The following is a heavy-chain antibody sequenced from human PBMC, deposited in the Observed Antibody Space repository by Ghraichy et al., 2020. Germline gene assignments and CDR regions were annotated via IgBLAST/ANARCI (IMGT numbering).Heavy chain of an antibody. Sequence: SQTLSLTCAISGDSVSSNTVSWNWIRQSPSRGLDWLGRTYYRSKWYNDYALSVKGRITINPDTSKNQFSLQLNSVTPEDTAVYYCTGARGIAYNYYGMDIWGQGTTVTVSS. CDR3: TGARGIAYNYYGMDI. CDR1: GDSVSSNTVS. D-gene: IGHD2-2*02. CDR2: TYYRSKWYN. V-gene: IGHV6-1*01. J-gene: IGHJ6*02.